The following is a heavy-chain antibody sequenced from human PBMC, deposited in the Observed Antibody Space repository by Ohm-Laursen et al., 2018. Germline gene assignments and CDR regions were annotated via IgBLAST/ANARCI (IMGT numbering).Heavy chain of an antibody. D-gene: IGHD5-12*01. CDR3: AKTWLFRGYDYYFDY. CDR1: GFTFSSYG. J-gene: IGHJ4*02. V-gene: IGHV3-30*18. Sequence: SLRLSCSASGFTFSSYGMHWVRQAPGKGLEWVAVISYDGSNKYYADSVKGRFTISRDNSKNTLYLQMNSLRAEDTAVYYCAKTWLFRGYDYYFDYWGQGTLVAVSS. CDR2: ISYDGSNK.